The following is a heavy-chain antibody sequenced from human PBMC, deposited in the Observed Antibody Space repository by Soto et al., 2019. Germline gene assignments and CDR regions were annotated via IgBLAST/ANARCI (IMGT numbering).Heavy chain of an antibody. CDR3: ARDQNDDFWSGPISSYYYYGMDV. CDR1: GGTFRSYA. D-gene: IGHD3-3*01. CDR2: INASFGNT. J-gene: IGHJ6*02. V-gene: IGHV1-69*05. Sequence: SVKVSCKASGGTFRSYAISWVRQAPGQGLEWMGGINASFGNTKYSQKFQGRVTITRDASASTAYMELSSLRSEDTAVYYCARDQNDDFWSGPISSYYYYGMDVWGQGTTVTVSS.